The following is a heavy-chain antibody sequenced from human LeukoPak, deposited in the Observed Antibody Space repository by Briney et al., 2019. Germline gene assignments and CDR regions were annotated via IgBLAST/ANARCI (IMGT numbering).Heavy chain of an antibody. D-gene: IGHD2-2*01. CDR2: IYHSGST. CDR3: ARVYCSSTSCYWFDP. CDR1: GYSISSGYY. Sequence: KPSETLSLTCTVSGYSISSGYYWGWIRQPPGKGLEWIGSIYHSGSTYYNPSLKSRVTISVDTSKNQFSLKLSSVTAADTAVYYCARVYCSSTSCYWFDPWRQGTLVTVSS. V-gene: IGHV4-38-2*02. J-gene: IGHJ5*02.